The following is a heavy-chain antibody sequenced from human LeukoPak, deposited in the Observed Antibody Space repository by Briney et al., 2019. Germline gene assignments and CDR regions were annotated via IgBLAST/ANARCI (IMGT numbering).Heavy chain of an antibody. D-gene: IGHD3-16*02. CDR3: AKDIELST. V-gene: IGHV3-23*01. J-gene: IGHJ3*01. CDR1: GFTFSNYA. Sequence: PGGSLRLSCAASGFTFSNYAMNWVRQAPGKGLGWVSLISSSGGSTYYADSVKGRFTISRDNSKNTLSLQMNSLRVEDTAIYYCAKDIELSTWGLGTMVTVSS. CDR2: ISSSGGST.